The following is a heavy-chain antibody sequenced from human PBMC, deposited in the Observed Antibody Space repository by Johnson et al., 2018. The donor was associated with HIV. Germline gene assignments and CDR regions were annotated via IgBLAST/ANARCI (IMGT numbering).Heavy chain of an antibody. CDR2: ISGSGVST. CDR3: ASPRAVAGGGAFDI. V-gene: IGHV3-23*04. Sequence: VQLVESGGGVVQPGGSLRVSCAASGFTFSSYAMNWVRQTPGKGLEWVSGISGSGVSTYYADSVKGRFSISRDNSKNTVYLQMNSLRAEDTAVYYCASPRAVAGGGAFDIWGHGTMVTVSS. D-gene: IGHD6-19*01. CDR1: GFTFSSYA. J-gene: IGHJ3*02.